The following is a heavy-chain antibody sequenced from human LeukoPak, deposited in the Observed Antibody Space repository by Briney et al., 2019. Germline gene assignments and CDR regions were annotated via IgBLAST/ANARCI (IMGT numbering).Heavy chain of an antibody. D-gene: IGHD1-14*01. J-gene: IGHJ5*02. CDR2: INHSGST. V-gene: IGHV4-34*01. Sequence: SETLSLTCAVYGGSFSGYYWSWIRQPPGKGLEWIGEINHSGSTNYNPSLKSRVTISVDTPKNQFSLKLSSVTAADTAVYYCARATGPLFDPWGQGTLVTVSS. CDR3: ARATGPLFDP. CDR1: GGSFSGYY.